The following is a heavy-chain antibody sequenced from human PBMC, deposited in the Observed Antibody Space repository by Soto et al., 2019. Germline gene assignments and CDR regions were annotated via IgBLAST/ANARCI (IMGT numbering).Heavy chain of an antibody. CDR2: ISTSSGYR. CDR1: GFTFSDNY. J-gene: IGHJ6*02. V-gene: IGHV3-11*06. CDR3: ARSLTTVVTMDV. Sequence: PGGSLRLSCADSGFTFSDNYMSWIRQAPGKGLEWVSYISTSSGYRYYADSVKGRFTISRDNAKKSLYLQMNSLRAEDTAVYYCARSLTTVVTMDVWGQGTTVTVSS. D-gene: IGHD4-17*01.